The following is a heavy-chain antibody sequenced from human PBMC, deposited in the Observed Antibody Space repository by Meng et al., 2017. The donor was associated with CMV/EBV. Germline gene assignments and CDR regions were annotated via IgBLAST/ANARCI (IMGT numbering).Heavy chain of an antibody. CDR1: GGSFSGYY. J-gene: IGHJ4*02. CDR3: ARDEYSSSWYYFDY. Sequence: GGSLRLSCAVYGGSFSGYYWSWIRQPPGKGLEWVSSISSSSSYIYYADSVKGRFTISRDNAKNSLYLQMNSLRAEDTAVYYCARDEYSSSWYYFDYWGQGTLVTVSS. CDR2: ISSSSSYI. D-gene: IGHD6-13*01. V-gene: IGHV3-21*01.